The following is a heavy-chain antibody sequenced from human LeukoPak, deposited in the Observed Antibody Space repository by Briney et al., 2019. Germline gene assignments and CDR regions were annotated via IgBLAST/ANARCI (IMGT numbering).Heavy chain of an antibody. Sequence: GGSLRLSCAASGFTFSSFEMKWVRQAPGKGLEWVSYISSGGSTIYYADSVKGRFTISRDNAKNSLYLQMNSLRAEDTALYYCARGRGYCSSTSCYGIFDYWGQGTLVTVSS. D-gene: IGHD2-2*01. CDR1: GFTFSSFE. V-gene: IGHV3-48*03. J-gene: IGHJ4*02. CDR3: ARGRGYCSSTSCYGIFDY. CDR2: ISSGGSTI.